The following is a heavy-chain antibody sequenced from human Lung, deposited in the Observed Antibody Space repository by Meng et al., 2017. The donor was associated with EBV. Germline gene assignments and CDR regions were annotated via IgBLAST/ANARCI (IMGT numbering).Heavy chain of an antibody. D-gene: IGHD1-7*01. CDR1: GDSVSSNSAA. CDR2: TYYRAKWYN. J-gene: IGHJ4*02. V-gene: IGHV6-1*01. CDR3: VSSRPLAGNWNYHY. Sequence: QVPLQQSGPVLVKPSHTLSRTCASSGDSVSSNSAAWNWISQSPSEGLEWLVRTYYRAKWYNDYAVSVKSRITINPDTSKNQFSLQLNSVTPEDTAVYYCVSSRPLAGNWNYHYWGQGTLVTVSS.